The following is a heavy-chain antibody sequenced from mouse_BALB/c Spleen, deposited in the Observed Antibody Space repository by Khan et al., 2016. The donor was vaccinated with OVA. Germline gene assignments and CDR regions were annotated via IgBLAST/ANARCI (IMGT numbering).Heavy chain of an antibody. Sequence: QVQLKQSGAELAKPGASVKMSCTASGYTFTTYWIHWVKQRPGQGLEWIGYINPSTGYTEYNQKFKDKATLTTDKSSSAAYMQLSSLTSEDSEVYYCTRGGLDGLVAFWGQGTMVTVSA. CDR3: TRGGLDGLVAF. V-gene: IGHV1-7*01. J-gene: IGHJ3*01. D-gene: IGHD2-3*01. CDR2: INPSTGYT. CDR1: GYTFTTYW.